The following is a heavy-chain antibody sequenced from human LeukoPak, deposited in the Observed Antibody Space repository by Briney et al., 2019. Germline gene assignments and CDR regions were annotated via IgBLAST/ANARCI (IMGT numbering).Heavy chain of an antibody. CDR1: GYSFTNYG. CDR2: ISAYNGNT. V-gene: IGHV1-18*01. D-gene: IGHD3-10*01. J-gene: IGHJ4*02. CDR3: ARSLTGGDYIDS. Sequence: VASVKVSCKASGYSFTNYGISWVRQAPGQGLEWMGWISAYNGNTKLAQKVQGRVILTTDTSTSTAYMELRSLRSDDTAVYYCARSLTGGDYIDSWGQGSLVTVSS.